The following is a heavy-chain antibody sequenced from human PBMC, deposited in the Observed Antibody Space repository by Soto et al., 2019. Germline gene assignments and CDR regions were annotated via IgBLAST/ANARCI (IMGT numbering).Heavy chain of an antibody. CDR2: IKSKTDGGTT. J-gene: IGHJ4*02. V-gene: IGHV3-15*07. CDR3: TPDRVLRPRSGWSSY. CDR1: GFTFNNAW. Sequence: GGSLRLSCAASGFTFNNAWMNWVRQAPGKGLEWVGRIKSKTDGGTTDYAAPVKGRFTISRDDSKNTLYLQMNSLKTEDTAVYYCTPDRVLRPRSGWSSYWGQGTLVTVSS. D-gene: IGHD6-19*01.